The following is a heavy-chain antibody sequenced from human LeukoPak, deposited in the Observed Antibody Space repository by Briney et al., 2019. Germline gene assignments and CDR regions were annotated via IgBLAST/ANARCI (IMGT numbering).Heavy chain of an antibody. D-gene: IGHD3-10*01. CDR2: ISSGSANV. Sequence: SGGSLRLSCVGSDFIFDKYSINWVRQAPGKGLEWVSSISSGSANVYYADSAKGRFTISRDNAKNSLYLQMNSLRVEDTAVYYCARGGVGDPFDIWGQGTLVTVSS. CDR3: ARGGVGDPFDI. V-gene: IGHV3-21*06. J-gene: IGHJ3*02. CDR1: DFIFDKYS.